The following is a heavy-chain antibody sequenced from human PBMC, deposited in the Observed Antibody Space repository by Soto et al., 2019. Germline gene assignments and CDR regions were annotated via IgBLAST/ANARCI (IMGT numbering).Heavy chain of an antibody. CDR3: ARERMATILGSFDP. CDR1: GFTFSSYA. J-gene: IGHJ5*02. V-gene: IGHV3-30*04. Sequence: GGSLRLSCAASGFTFSSYAVHWVRQAPGKGLEWVAVISYDGSNKYYADSVKGRFTISRDNSKNTLYLQMNSLRAEDTAVYYCARERMATILGSFDPWGQGTLVTVSS. D-gene: IGHD5-12*01. CDR2: ISYDGSNK.